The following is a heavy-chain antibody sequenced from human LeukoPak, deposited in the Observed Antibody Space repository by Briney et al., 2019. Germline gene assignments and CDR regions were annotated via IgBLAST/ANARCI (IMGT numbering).Heavy chain of an antibody. V-gene: IGHV3-20*04. J-gene: IGHJ4*02. CDR3: ARDEAGTHDY. D-gene: IGHD6-19*01. Sequence: GGSLRLSCAASGFTFDDYGMSWARQAPGKGLEWVSGINWDGGSTGYADSVKGRFTISRDNAKNSLYLQMNSLRAEDTALYYCARDEAGTHDYWGQGTLVTVSS. CDR2: INWDGGST. CDR1: GFTFDDYG.